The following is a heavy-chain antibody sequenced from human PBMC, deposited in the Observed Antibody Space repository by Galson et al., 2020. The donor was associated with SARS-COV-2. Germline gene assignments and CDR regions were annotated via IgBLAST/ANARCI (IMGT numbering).Heavy chain of an antibody. CDR1: SGSISNYY. Sequence: SETLSLTCTVSSGSISNYYCSWIRQPAGGGLEWIGHIYHSGRSNYNPSLKSRVTMSIDTSKNQFSLNLNSVTAADTAVYYCATQHFYGLGSYYTDAFEIWGQGTMVTVSS. J-gene: IGHJ3*02. CDR3: ATQHFYGLGSYYTDAFEI. D-gene: IGHD3-10*01. CDR2: IYHSGRS. V-gene: IGHV4-59*08.